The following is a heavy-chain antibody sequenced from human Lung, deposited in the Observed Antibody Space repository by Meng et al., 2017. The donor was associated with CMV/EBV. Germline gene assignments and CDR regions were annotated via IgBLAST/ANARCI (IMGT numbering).Heavy chain of an antibody. CDR3: AKDREWLALDY. V-gene: IGHV3-30*18. CDR1: GLNFSNEG. J-gene: IGHJ4*02. Sequence: LSCAVAGLNFSNEGLHWVRQAPGKGLEWVALISLDGSDKYYADFVKGRFTISRDNSKNTLDLQMNSLRAEDTAVYYCAKDREWLALDYWGQGTLVTVSS. CDR2: ISLDGSDK. D-gene: IGHD6-19*01.